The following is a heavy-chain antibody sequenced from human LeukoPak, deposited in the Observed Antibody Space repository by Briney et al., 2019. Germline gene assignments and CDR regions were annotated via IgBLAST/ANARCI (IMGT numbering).Heavy chain of an antibody. CDR3: TMSLSGLRYFEH. CDR2: INTDGNST. CDR1: GFTFTSYY. Sequence: GGSLRLSCAASGFTFTSYYMYWVRQAPGKGLVCVARINTDGNSTTYADSVRGPLTISRDNAKNTVYLQVNSLRADDTAVYFCTMSLSGLRYFEHWGQGTLVTVSS. J-gene: IGHJ4*02. V-gene: IGHV3-74*03. D-gene: IGHD3-10*01.